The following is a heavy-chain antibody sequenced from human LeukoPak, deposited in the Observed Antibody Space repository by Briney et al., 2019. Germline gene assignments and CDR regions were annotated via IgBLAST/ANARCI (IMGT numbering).Heavy chain of an antibody. CDR1: GGTFSSYA. CDR3: AKETRGSYSDY. Sequence: ASVKVSCKASGGTFSSYAISWVRQAPGQGLEWMGRIIPIFGTANYAQKFQGRVTITTDESTSTAYMELSSLRSEDTAVYYCAKETRGSYSDYWGQGTLVTVSS. J-gene: IGHJ4*02. CDR2: IIPIFGTA. D-gene: IGHD5-12*01. V-gene: IGHV1-69*05.